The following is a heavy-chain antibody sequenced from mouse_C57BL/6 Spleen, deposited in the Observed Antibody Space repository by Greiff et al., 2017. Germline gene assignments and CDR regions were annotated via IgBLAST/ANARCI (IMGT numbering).Heavy chain of an antibody. CDR3: ARSKTYGNYAMDY. J-gene: IGHJ4*01. Sequence: VQLKQSGPELVKPGASVTISCKASGYSFTDYNMNWVKQSNGKSLEWIGVINPNYGTTSYNQKFKGKATLTVDQSSSTAYMQLNSLTSEDSAVYYCARSKTYGNYAMDYWGQGTSVTVSS. D-gene: IGHD2-1*01. CDR1: GYSFTDYN. CDR2: INPNYGTT. V-gene: IGHV1-39*01.